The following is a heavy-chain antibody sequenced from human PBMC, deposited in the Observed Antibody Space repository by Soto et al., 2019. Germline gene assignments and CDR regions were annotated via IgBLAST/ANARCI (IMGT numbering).Heavy chain of an antibody. J-gene: IGHJ3*02. Sequence: SETLSLTCTASGGSISSYYWSWIRQPPGKGLEWIGYIYYSGSTNYNPSLKSRGTISVDTSKNQFSRKLSSVTAVDTAVHYCERPRDGYRINDAFDIWGQGTMVTVSS. D-gene: IGHD5-12*01. CDR1: GGSISSYY. V-gene: IGHV4-59*01. CDR3: ERPRDGYRINDAFDI. CDR2: IYYSGST.